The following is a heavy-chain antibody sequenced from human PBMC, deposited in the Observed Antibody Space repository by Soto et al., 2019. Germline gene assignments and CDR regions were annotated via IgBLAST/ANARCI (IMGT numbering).Heavy chain of an antibody. Sequence: SETLSLTCTVSGGSISSSSYYWSWIRQPPGKGLEWIGYIYYSGSTNYNPSLKSRVTISVDTSKNQFSLKLSSVTAADTAVYYCATSDYGDYVYWGQGTLVTVSS. D-gene: IGHD4-17*01. CDR2: IYYSGST. CDR1: GGSISSSSYY. CDR3: ATSDYGDYVY. V-gene: IGHV4-61*01. J-gene: IGHJ4*02.